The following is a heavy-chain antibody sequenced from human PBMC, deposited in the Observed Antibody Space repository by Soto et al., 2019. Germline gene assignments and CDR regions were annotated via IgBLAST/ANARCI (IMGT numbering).Heavy chain of an antibody. CDR1: GGSVNNANYF. Sequence: QVRLEESGPGLVKPSETLSLICSVSGGSVNNANYFWNWIRHHPENGLEWIGYIYYSGSTRYNPSFKTRASLSICTTKDQFSLRLNSVTVADTAVYFCARDADYGGSRGGMDVWGRGTTVTVSS. D-gene: IGHD4-17*01. V-gene: IGHV4-31*03. CDR2: IYYSGST. J-gene: IGHJ6*02. CDR3: ARDADYGGSRGGMDV.